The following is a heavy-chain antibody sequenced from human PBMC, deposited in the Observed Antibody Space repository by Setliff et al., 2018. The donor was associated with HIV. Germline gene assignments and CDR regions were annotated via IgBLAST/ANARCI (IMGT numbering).Heavy chain of an antibody. CDR1: GDSVSNGGFF. J-gene: IGHJ4*02. D-gene: IGHD1-26*01. CDR3: ARHRDGGTYPLDY. Sequence: SETLSLTCTISGDSVSNGGFFWNWIRQPPGKGLEWIGNIYYSGTTKYNPSLKSRVTLSLDTSKNRFSLQLTSVTAADTAVCYCARHRDGGTYPLDYWGQGTLVTVSS. V-gene: IGHV4-61*08. CDR2: IYYSGTT.